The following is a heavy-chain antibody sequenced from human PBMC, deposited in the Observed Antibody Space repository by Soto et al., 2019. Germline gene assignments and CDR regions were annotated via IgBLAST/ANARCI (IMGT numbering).Heavy chain of an antibody. CDR3: ATEGDGSGSYYYGMDV. V-gene: IGHV1-69*12. Sequence: QVQLVQSGAEVKKPGSSVKVSCKASGGTFSSYAITWVRQAPGQGLEWMGGIIPIFGTADYAQKFQGRVTITADESTSTAYMELSSLRSEDTAVYYCATEGDGSGSYYYGMDVWGQGTTVTVSS. CDR2: IIPIFGTA. D-gene: IGHD3-22*01. CDR1: GGTFSSYA. J-gene: IGHJ6*02.